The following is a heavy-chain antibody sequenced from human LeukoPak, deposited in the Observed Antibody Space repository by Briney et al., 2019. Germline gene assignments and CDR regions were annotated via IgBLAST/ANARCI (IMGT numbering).Heavy chain of an antibody. V-gene: IGHV1-69*13. CDR3: ATNYYGSGSSHYYCMDV. CDR2: IIPIFGTA. J-gene: IGHJ6*03. Sequence: SVKVSCKASGGTFSSYAISWVRQAPGQGLEWMGGIIPIFGTANYAQKFQGRVTITADESTSTAYMELSSLRSEDTAVYYCATNYYGSGSSHYYCMDVWGKGTTVTISS. D-gene: IGHD3-10*01. CDR1: GGTFSSYA.